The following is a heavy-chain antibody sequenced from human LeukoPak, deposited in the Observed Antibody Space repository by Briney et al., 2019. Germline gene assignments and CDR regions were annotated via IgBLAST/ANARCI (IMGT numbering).Heavy chain of an antibody. CDR2: IYPGDSDT. J-gene: IGHJ4*02. CDR3: ARRDCSSSTTCYDYFDY. CDR1: GYSFTSYW. D-gene: IGHD2-2*01. V-gene: IGHV5-51*01. Sequence: GESLQISCKGSGYSFTSYWSGWVRQMPGKGLEWMGIIYPGDSDTRYSPSFQGQVTISADRSISTAYLQWSSLKASDTAMYYCARRDCSSSTTCYDYFDYWGPGTLVTVSS.